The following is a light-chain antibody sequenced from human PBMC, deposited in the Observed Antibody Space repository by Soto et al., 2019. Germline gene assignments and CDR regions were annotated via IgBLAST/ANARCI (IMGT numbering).Light chain of an antibody. V-gene: IGKV1-39*01. CDR1: QSISNF. CDR2: SAS. J-gene: IGKJ1*01. Sequence: DIQFTHSPSSLSASVGDRVTITCRSSQSISNFLNWYQQKPGQAPKLLISSASNVQSGVPSRFSGRGSGTEFTLTISGLQPEDSASYCCQQSYNFPRTLGQGTKVDIK. CDR3: QQSYNFPRT.